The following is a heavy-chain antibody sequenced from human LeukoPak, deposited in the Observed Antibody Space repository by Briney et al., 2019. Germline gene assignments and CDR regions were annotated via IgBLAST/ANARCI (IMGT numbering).Heavy chain of an antibody. V-gene: IGHV1-8*01. CDR2: MNPNSGNT. CDR1: GYTFTSYD. CDR3: ARGHIVEDILTGYPRGYYYYGMDV. Sequence: ASAKVSCKASGYTFTSYDINWVRQATGQGLEWMGWMNPNSGNTGYAQKFQGRVTMTRNTSISTAYMELSSLRSEDTAVYYCARGHIVEDILTGYPRGYYYYGMDVWGQGTTVTVSS. D-gene: IGHD3-9*01. J-gene: IGHJ6*02.